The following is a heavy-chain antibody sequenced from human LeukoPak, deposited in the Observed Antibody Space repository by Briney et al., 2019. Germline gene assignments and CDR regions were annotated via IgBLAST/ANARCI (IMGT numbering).Heavy chain of an antibody. CDR3: ARGGYGHGWSFDY. D-gene: IGHD6-19*01. Sequence: GGSLRLSCAASGFTFSSYALSWVRQAPEKGRVWVSTISGSGDDTFYADSVKGRFTISRDNSKNTLYLQMDSLRSEDTAVYYCARGGYGHGWSFDYWGQETLVTVSS. CDR1: GFTFSSYA. J-gene: IGHJ4*02. CDR2: ISGSGDDT. V-gene: IGHV3-23*01.